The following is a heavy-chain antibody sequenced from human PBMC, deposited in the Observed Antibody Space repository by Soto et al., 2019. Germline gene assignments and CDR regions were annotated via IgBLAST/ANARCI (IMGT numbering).Heavy chain of an antibody. CDR1: GFTFTSSA. Sequence: SVKVSCKASGFTFTSSAVQWVRQARGQRLEWIGWIVVGSGNTNYAQKFQERVTITRDMSTSTAYMELGSLRSEDTAVYYCAAALLGYCTNGVCPETFDIWGQGTMVTVSS. D-gene: IGHD2-8*01. V-gene: IGHV1-58*01. CDR2: IVVGSGNT. J-gene: IGHJ3*02. CDR3: AAALLGYCTNGVCPETFDI.